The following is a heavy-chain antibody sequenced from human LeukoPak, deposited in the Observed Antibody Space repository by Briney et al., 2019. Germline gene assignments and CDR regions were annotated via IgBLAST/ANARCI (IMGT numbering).Heavy chain of an antibody. V-gene: IGHV4-59*12. Sequence: SETLSLTRTVSGGSISSYYWSWIRQPPGKGLEWIGYIYYSGSTNYNPFLKSRVTISVDTSKNQFSLKLSSVTAADTAVYYCAREGDKYGDYPFDYWGQGTLVTVSS. CDR3: AREGDKYGDYPFDY. CDR2: IYYSGST. J-gene: IGHJ4*02. CDR1: GGSISSYY. D-gene: IGHD4-17*01.